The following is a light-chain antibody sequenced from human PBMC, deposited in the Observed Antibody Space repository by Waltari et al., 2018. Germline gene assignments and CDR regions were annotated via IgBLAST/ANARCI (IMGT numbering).Light chain of an antibody. J-gene: IGKJ1*01. CDR3: QHYVRLPAS. CDR1: QSVSRA. Sequence: EIVLTQSPGSLSSSPGERVTLSCRASQSVSRALAWYQQKPGQAPRLLIFGASNRATGIPERFSGSGSETDFSLTISSREPEDFAVYYCQHYVRLPASFGRGIQVEIK. V-gene: IGKV3-20*01. CDR2: GAS.